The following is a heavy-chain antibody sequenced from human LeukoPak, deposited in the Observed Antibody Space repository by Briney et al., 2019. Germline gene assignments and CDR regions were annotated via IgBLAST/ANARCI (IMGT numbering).Heavy chain of an antibody. CDR2: VQHIGGET. D-gene: IGHD4-11*01. V-gene: IGHV3-7*01. Sequence: GGSLILSCAGSGFTFSNSWMGWVRQAPGKGLERVANVQHIGGETYYVDSVKGRFTISRDNAKNSVYLQMNSLGADDTAVYYCATYSILNAREFRYWGQGTLVTVSS. CDR3: ATYSILNAREFRY. J-gene: IGHJ1*01. CDR1: GFTFSNSW.